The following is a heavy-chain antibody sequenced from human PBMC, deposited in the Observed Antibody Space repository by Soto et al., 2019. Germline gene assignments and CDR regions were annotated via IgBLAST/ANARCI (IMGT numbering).Heavy chain of an antibody. CDR1: GGSINSGGYC. V-gene: IGHV4-31*03. D-gene: IGHD5-18*01. CDR2: IFYGGST. CDR3: SRGILV. Sequence: QVQLQESGPGLVKPSQTLSLTCTVSGGSINSGGYCWSWIRQHPGKGLDWIGCIFYGGSTSYNPSLKSRVTISVDTSKTQFSLKLTSVTAADTAVYYCSRGILVWGQGALITVSS. J-gene: IGHJ4*02.